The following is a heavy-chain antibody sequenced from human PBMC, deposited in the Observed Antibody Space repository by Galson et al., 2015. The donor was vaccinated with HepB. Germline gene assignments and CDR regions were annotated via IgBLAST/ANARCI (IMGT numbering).Heavy chain of an antibody. Sequence: ETLSLTCTVSGGSISSSSYYWGWIRQPPGKGLEWIGSIYYSGSTYYNPSLKSRVTISVDTSKNQFSLKLSSVTAADSAVYYCARLPEGTAIFDYWGQGTLVTVSS. V-gene: IGHV4-39*07. CDR3: ARLPEGTAIFDY. J-gene: IGHJ4*02. CDR2: IYYSGST. D-gene: IGHD2-2*01. CDR1: GGSISSSSYY.